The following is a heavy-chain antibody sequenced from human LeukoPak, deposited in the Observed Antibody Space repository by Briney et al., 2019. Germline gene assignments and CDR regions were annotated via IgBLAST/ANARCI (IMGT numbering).Heavy chain of an antibody. Sequence: SETLSLTCAVYGGSFSGYYWSWIRQPPGKGLEWVGEINHSGSTNYNPSLKSRVTISVDTSKNQFSLKLSSVTAADTAVYYCASKNWNDVPPNHDAFDIWGQGTMVTVSS. J-gene: IGHJ3*02. D-gene: IGHD1-1*01. V-gene: IGHV4-34*01. CDR1: GGSFSGYY. CDR3: ASKNWNDVPPNHDAFDI. CDR2: INHSGST.